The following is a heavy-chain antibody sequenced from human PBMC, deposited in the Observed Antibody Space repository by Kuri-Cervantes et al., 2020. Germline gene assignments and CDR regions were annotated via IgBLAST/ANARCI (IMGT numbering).Heavy chain of an antibody. J-gene: IGHJ4*02. V-gene: IGHV3-30-3*01. CDR1: GFTFSSYA. Sequence: GESLKISCAASGFTFSSYAMHWVRQAPGKGLEWVAVISYDGSNKYYADSVKGRFTISRDNSKNTLYLQMNSLRAEDTAVYYCARDQGYDILTGYYIGGGFDYWGQGTLVTVSS. CDR2: ISYDGSNK. CDR3: ARDQGYDILTGYYIGGGFDY. D-gene: IGHD3-9*01.